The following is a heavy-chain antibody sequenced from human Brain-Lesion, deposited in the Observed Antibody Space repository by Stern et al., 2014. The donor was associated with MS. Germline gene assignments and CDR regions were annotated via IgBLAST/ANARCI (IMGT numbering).Heavy chain of an antibody. D-gene: IGHD1-26*01. Sequence: VQLVESGPGLVKPSETLSLTCTVSGGSISSSTYYWAWIRPPPGKGLEGIGNIYYSGFTYYNPSLKSRVTISVDMSKTQFSLKLSSVTAADTAIYYCARHDSVPRPSQLYSARDRGPGYFDYWGQGTLVTVSS. J-gene: IGHJ4*02. V-gene: IGHV4-39*01. CDR2: IYYSGFT. CDR1: GGSISSSTYY. CDR3: ARHDSVPRPSQLYSARDRGPGYFDY.